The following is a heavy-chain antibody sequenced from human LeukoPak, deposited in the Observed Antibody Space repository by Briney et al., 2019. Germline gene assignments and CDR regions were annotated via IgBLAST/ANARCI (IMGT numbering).Heavy chain of an antibody. CDR3: ARGLHCSGGSCPANWFDP. J-gene: IGHJ5*02. CDR2: ISYDGSNK. V-gene: IGHV3-30*04. CDR1: GFTFSSYA. Sequence: PGRSLRLSCAASGFTFSSYAMHWVRQAPGKGLEWVAVISYDGSNKYYADSVKGRFTISRDNSKNTLYLQMNSLRAEDTAVYYCARGLHCSGGSCPANWFDPWGQGTLVTVSS. D-gene: IGHD2-15*01.